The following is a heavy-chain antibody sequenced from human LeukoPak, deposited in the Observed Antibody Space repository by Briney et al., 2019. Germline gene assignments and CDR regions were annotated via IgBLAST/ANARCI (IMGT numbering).Heavy chain of an antibody. CDR1: GFTFSSYW. D-gene: IGHD2-15*01. Sequence: GGSLRLSCAASGFTFSSYWMSWVRQAPGKGLEWVANIKQDGSEKYYVDSVKGRFTISRDNAKNSLYLQMNSLRAEDTAVYYCATIKRYDTRRSASVGVDHWGQGTLVTVSS. V-gene: IGHV3-7*01. CDR2: IKQDGSEK. CDR3: ATIKRYDTRRSASVGVDH. J-gene: IGHJ4*02.